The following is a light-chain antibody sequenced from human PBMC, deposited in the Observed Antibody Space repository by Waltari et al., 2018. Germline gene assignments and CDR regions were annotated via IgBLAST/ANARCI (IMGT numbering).Light chain of an antibody. CDR3: QNHERLPAT. Sequence: ELVLTQSPGTLSLSPGERATLACRASQSVGRFLAWYQQKPGQAPRLLIYQASNRATGIPDRFSGRGSGTDFSLTISRLEPEDFAVYYCQNHERLPATFGQGTKVEI. V-gene: IGKV3-20*01. CDR1: QSVGRF. J-gene: IGKJ1*01. CDR2: QAS.